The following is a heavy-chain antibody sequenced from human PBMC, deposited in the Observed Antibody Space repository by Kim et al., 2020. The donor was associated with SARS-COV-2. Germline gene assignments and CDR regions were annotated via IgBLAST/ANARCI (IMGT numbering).Heavy chain of an antibody. V-gene: IGHV3-33*01. D-gene: IGHD2-21*01. CDR3: VRDLTYDYSH. J-gene: IGHJ4*02. Sequence: YETSVKGRFTVSRDNFKSMLYQQMNALRAEDTAVYYCVRDLTYDYSHWGQGTLVTVSS.